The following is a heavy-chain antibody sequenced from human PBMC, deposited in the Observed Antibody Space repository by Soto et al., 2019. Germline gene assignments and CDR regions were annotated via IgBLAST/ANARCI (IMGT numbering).Heavy chain of an antibody. CDR3: ARYSAASGTYYFDY. V-gene: IGHV4-39*07. Sequence: SETLSLTCTVSGGSINNNHYYWGWVRQPPGKGLEWIGSISYSGTTYFNPSLRSRVTMSLDKSKNQLSLILYSVTAADTGVYYCARYSAASGTYYFDYWGQGTLVTVSS. CDR2: ISYSGTT. D-gene: IGHD6-13*01. CDR1: GGSINNNHYY. J-gene: IGHJ4*01.